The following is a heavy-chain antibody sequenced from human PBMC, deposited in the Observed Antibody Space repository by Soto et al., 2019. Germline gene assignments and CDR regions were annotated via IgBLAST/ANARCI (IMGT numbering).Heavy chain of an antibody. Sequence: GGSLRLSCAASGFTFSGYWMHWVRQAPGKGLVWVSHISYDGTETTYADSVKGRFTISRDNPKSTLYLQMNSVRAEDTGVYYCARVSEAYYYYYGMDLWGQGTTVTVSS. CDR1: GFTFSGYW. CDR3: ARVSEAYYYYYGMDL. V-gene: IGHV3-74*03. J-gene: IGHJ6*02. CDR2: ISYDGTET.